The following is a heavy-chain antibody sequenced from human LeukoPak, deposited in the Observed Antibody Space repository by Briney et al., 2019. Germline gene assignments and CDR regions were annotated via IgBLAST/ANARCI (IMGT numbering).Heavy chain of an antibody. J-gene: IGHJ4*02. CDR2: IRYDGSNK. Sequence: GGSLRLSCAASGFTVSYNYMSWVRQAPGKGLEWVAFIRYDGSNKYYADSVKGRFTISRDNSKNTLYLQMNSLRAEDTAVYYCAKDLYSSVPLSYFDYWGQGTLVTVSS. V-gene: IGHV3-30*02. CDR3: AKDLYSSVPLSYFDY. CDR1: GFTVSYNY. D-gene: IGHD6-19*01.